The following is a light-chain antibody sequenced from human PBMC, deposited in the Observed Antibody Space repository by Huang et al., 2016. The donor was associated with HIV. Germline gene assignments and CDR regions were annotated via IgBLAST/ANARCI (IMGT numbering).Light chain of an antibody. CDR2: GAS. CDR3: HQYNDWPIT. V-gene: IGKV3-15*01. CDR1: QSVSSN. J-gene: IGKJ3*01. Sequence: EIVMTQSPATLSVSPVGRATLPCRASQSVSSNLAWYQQKPGQAPRLLIYGASTRATGGPARFRGSGSGTELTLTISDPQSEDFAVYFCHQYNDWPITFGPGTKVDIK.